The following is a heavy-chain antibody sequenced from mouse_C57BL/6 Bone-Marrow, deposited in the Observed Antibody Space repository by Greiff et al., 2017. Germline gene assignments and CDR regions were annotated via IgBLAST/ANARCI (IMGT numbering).Heavy chain of an antibody. V-gene: IGHV14-4*01. D-gene: IGHD2-4*01. J-gene: IGHJ2*01. CDR1: GFNIKDDY. CDR2: IDPENGAN. Sequence: EVPLQQSGAELVRPGASVKLSCTASGFNIKDDYMHWVQQRPEQGLEWIGWIDPENGANEYASKFPGKATITADTSSNTAYLQLSSLSSEDTAVYYCTAYDYDYFDYWGQGTTLTVSS. CDR3: TAYDYDYFDY.